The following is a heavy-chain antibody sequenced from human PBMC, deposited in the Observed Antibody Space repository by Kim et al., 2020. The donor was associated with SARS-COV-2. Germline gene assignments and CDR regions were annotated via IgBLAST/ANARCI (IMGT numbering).Heavy chain of an antibody. CDR3: TRTPNKHFDF. CDR1: GFDISGYW. D-gene: IGHD2-21*01. V-gene: IGHV3-74*03. CDR2: VNGVGTGT. Sequence: GGSLRLSCVFSGFDISGYWLHWVRQAPGKGLEWISRVNGVGTGTKSVDSVRGRFTIARDNAKNTLYLQMHNLRAEDSAVYYCTRTPNKHFDFWGQGTLVTVSS. J-gene: IGHJ4*02.